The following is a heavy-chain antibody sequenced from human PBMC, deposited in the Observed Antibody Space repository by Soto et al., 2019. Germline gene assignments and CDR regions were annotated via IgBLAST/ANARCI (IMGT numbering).Heavy chain of an antibody. D-gene: IGHD3-16*01. CDR2: INNDGTYT. Sequence: GGSLRLSCEASGFIFSSHWMFWVRQVPWEGMVWVSRINNDGTYTTYADSVKGRFTVSRDNTKNTLYLEMNNVRVDDTAVYYCARVASNYVLPNDYWGQGALVTVSS. J-gene: IGHJ4*02. CDR3: ARVASNYVLPNDY. CDR1: GFIFSSHW. V-gene: IGHV3-74*01.